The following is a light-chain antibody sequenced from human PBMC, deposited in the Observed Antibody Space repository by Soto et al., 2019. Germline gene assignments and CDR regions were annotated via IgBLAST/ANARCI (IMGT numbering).Light chain of an antibody. CDR1: RNINRY. V-gene: IGKV1-39*01. CDR3: QQSYNSPQT. Sequence: DIQMTQSPSSLSASVGDRVTITCRASRNINRYLNWYQQKSGKAPKVLIYGASSLQTGVPSRFAGSGSGTDFTLTISSLQPEDIATYYCQQSYNSPQTFGQGTKLEIK. CDR2: GAS. J-gene: IGKJ2*01.